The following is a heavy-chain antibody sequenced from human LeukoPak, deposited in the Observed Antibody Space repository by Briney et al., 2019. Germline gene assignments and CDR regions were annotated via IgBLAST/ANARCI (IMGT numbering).Heavy chain of an antibody. V-gene: IGHV4-39*01. Sequence: SETLSLTCTVSGGSISSSSYYWGWIRQPPGKGLEWIGSIYYSGSTYYNPSLKSRVTISVDTSKNQFSLKLSSVTAADTAVYYCARPKGLQLWFDYWGQGTLATVSS. CDR3: ARPKGLQLWFDY. D-gene: IGHD5-18*01. J-gene: IGHJ4*02. CDR1: GGSISSSSYY. CDR2: IYYSGST.